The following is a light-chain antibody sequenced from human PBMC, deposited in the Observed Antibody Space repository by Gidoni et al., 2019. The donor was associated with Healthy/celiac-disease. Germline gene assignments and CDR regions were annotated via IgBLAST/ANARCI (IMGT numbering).Light chain of an antibody. CDR2: GAS. CDR3: QQYNNWPPYT. CDR1: QSVSSN. Sequence: EIVMTQYPPTLSVSPGERATLPCRASQSVSSNLAWYQQKPGQAPRLLIYGASTRATGIPARFSGSGSGTEFTLTISSLQSEDFAVYYCQQYNNWPPYTFGQGTKLEIK. V-gene: IGKV3-15*01. J-gene: IGKJ2*01.